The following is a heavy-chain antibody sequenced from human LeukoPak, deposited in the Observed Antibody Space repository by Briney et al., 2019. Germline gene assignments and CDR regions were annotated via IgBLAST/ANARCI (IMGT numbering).Heavy chain of an antibody. V-gene: IGHV3-30*04. CDR1: GFTFSSYA. CDR3: VRDPSYGSSWYYYMDV. Sequence: PGRSLRLSCAASGFTFSSYAMHWVRQAPGKGLEWVAVISYDGSNKYYTDSVKGQFTNSRDNSKNSLYLQMDSLRVEDTAVYYCVRDPSYGSSWYYYMDVWGKGTTVTVSS. J-gene: IGHJ6*03. CDR2: ISYDGSNK. D-gene: IGHD6-13*01.